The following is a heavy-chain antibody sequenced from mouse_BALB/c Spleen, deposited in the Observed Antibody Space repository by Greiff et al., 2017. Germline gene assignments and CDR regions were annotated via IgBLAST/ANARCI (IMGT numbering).Heavy chain of an antibody. CDR1: GFSLSTSGMG. J-gene: IGHJ2*01. V-gene: IGHV8-12*01. CDR2: IYWDDDK. D-gene: IGHD1-1*01. Sequence: QVQLKESGPGILQPSQTLSLTCSFSGFSLSTSGMGVSWIRQPSGKGLEWLAHIYWDDDKRYNPSLKSRLTISKDTSRNQVFLKITSVDTADTATYYCARSPYYYGSSLDYWGQGTTLTVSS. CDR3: ARSPYYYGSSLDY.